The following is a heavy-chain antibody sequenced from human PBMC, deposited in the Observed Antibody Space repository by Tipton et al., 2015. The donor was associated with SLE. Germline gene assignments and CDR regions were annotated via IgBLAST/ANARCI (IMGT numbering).Heavy chain of an antibody. Sequence: SLRLSCAASGFTFGRSGFHWLRQAPGKGLEWVAFIGYDRRNEHYADYVKGRFTISRDNFKNTLYLQMNSLKSEYTAVYYCVKDNPVASYWGQGALVTVSS. V-gene: IGHV3-30*02. CDR2: IGYDRRNE. CDR3: VKDNPVASY. J-gene: IGHJ4*02. CDR1: GFTFGRSG. D-gene: IGHD4-23*01.